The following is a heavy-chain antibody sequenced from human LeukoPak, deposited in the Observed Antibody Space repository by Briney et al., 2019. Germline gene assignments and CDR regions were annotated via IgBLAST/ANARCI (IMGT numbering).Heavy chain of an antibody. CDR1: GFYFSASA. V-gene: IGHV3-23*01. D-gene: IGHD2-21*02. CDR3: AKESYGPTAVHFDF. J-gene: IGHJ4*02. CDR2: ISGSAHQT. Sequence: GGSLRLSCAASGFYFSASAMSWVRQAPGRGLEWVSAISGSAHQTYYADSVKGRLTISRDNSKNTVYLQMDSPRAEDTAIYYCAKESYGPTAVHFDFWGQGALVTVSS.